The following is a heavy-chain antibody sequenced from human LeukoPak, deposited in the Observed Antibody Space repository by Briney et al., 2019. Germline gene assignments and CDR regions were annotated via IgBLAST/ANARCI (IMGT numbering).Heavy chain of an antibody. CDR1: GFTFSTYG. V-gene: IGHV3-33*03. Sequence: PGGSLRLSCAATGFTFSTYGMHWDRQAPGHGLEWVEVISDDGNKIDYEDSVKGRFTISRDKSKNSLHLQMDTLRTEDTAVYYCAKDNRGWSFDYWGQGTLVSVSS. J-gene: IGHJ4*02. CDR2: ISDDGNKI. CDR3: AKDNRGWSFDY. D-gene: IGHD2-15*01.